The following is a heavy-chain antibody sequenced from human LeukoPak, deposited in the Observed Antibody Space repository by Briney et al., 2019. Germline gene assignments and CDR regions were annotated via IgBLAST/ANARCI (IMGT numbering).Heavy chain of an antibody. J-gene: IGHJ4*02. V-gene: IGHV3-48*04. CDR1: GFTFTTYS. CDR3: VRSTYDSGRYPYDS. D-gene: IGHD3-10*01. CDR2: ISSSGSTI. Sequence: GGSLRLSCEASGFTFTTYSMTWVRQAPGKGLEWVSYISSSGSTIYYADSVKGRFTISRDNAKNSLYLQMNSLRAEDTAVYYCVRSTYDSGRYPYDSWGQGTLVTVSS.